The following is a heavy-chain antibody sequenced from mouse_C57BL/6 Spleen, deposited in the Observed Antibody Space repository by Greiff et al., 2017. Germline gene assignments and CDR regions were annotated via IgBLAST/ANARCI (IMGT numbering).Heavy chain of an antibody. CDR2: IHPNSGST. J-gene: IGHJ2*01. CDR1: GYTFTSYW. CDR3: ARRGSSDVGVDY. V-gene: IGHV1-64*01. Sequence: QVQLQQPGAELVKPGASVKLSCKASGYTFTSYWMHWVKQRPGQGLEWIGMIHPNSGSTNYNEKFKSKATLTVDKSSSTAYMQLSSLTSEDSAVYYCARRGSSDVGVDYWGQGTTLTVSS. D-gene: IGHD1-1*01.